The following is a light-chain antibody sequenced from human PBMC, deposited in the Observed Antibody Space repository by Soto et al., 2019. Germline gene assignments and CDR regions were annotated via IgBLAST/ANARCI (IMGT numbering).Light chain of an antibody. Sequence: EIVLTQSPATMSLSPGERATLSCGASQSVSSNLAWYQQKPGQAPRLLIYDASNRATGIPARFSGSCSGTDFTLTISSLEPEDFAVYYCQQRIKWPTFGGGTKVEIK. V-gene: IGKV3-11*01. CDR2: DAS. CDR3: QQRIKWPT. CDR1: QSVSSN. J-gene: IGKJ4*01.